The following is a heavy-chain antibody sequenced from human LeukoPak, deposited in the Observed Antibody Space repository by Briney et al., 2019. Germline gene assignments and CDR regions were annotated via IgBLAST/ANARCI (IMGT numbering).Heavy chain of an antibody. V-gene: IGHV3-21*01. D-gene: IGHD3-3*01. J-gene: IGHJ5*02. CDR2: ISSSSSYI. CDR1: GFTLSSYS. Sequence: PVGSLRLSCAAPGFTLSSYSMNWVRQAPGKGLEWVSSISSSSSYIYYADSVKGRFTISRDNAKNSLYLQMNSLRAEDTAVYYCARGLTIFGVVSGFDPWGQGTLVTVSS. CDR3: ARGLTIFGVVSGFDP.